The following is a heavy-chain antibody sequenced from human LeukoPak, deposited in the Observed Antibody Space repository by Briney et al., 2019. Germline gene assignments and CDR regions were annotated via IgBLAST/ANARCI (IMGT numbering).Heavy chain of an antibody. Sequence: SQTLSLTCAISGDSVSSNSAAWNWIRQSPSRGLEWLGRTYYKSKWYNDYAVSVQSRITINPDTAKNQFSLQLNSVTPEDSAVYYCARQTKVVPAINRNNWFDPWGQGTLVTVSS. CDR1: GDSVSSNSAA. V-gene: IGHV6-1*01. CDR2: TYYKSKWYN. CDR3: ARQTKVVPAINRNNWFDP. D-gene: IGHD2-2*01. J-gene: IGHJ5*02.